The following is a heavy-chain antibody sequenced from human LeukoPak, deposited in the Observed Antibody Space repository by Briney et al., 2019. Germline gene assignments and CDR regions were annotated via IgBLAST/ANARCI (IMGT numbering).Heavy chain of an antibody. D-gene: IGHD3-22*01. V-gene: IGHV1-69*05. CDR3: ARDTLGYYYDSRAFDI. J-gene: IGHJ3*02. CDR2: IIPIFGTA. CDR1: GGTFSSYA. Sequence: SVKVSCKASGGTFSSYAINWVRQTPGQGLEWMGRIIPIFGTANYAQKFQGRVTITTDESTSTAYMELSSLRSEDTAVYYCARDTLGYYYDSRAFDIWGQGTMVTVSS.